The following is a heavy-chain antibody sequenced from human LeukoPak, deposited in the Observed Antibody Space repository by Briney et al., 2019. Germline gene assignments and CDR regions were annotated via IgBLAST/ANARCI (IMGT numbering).Heavy chain of an antibody. CDR2: IRSKAYGGTT. V-gene: IGHV3-49*04. Sequence: PPGGSLRLSCTASGFTFGDYAMSWVRQAPGKGLEWVGFIRSKAYGGTTEYAASVKGRFTISRDDSKSIAYLQMNSLKTEDTAVYYCTGTTVVLRYFDWLLSGFDPWGQGTLVTVSS. CDR1: GFTFGDYA. CDR3: TGTTVVLRYFDWLLSGFDP. J-gene: IGHJ5*02. D-gene: IGHD3-9*01.